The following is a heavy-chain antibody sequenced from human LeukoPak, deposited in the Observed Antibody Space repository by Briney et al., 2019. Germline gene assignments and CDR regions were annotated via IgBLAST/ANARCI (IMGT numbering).Heavy chain of an antibody. CDR3: ARDGSEEWPIGY. CDR2: ISYNVSYN. Sequence: PGGSLRLSCVGSGFTFNTFAMHWVRQAPGKGLEWVAFISYNVSYNDYADSVKGRFTISRDNSKNTLYLQMNSLTPEDAAVYYCARDGSEEWPIGYWGQGTLVTVSS. V-gene: IGHV3-30-3*01. J-gene: IGHJ4*02. D-gene: IGHD3-10*01. CDR1: GFTFNTFA.